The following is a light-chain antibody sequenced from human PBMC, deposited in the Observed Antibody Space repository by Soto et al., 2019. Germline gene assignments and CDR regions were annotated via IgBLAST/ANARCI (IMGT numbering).Light chain of an antibody. Sequence: QSALTQPASVSGSPGQSITISCTGSSXDVGGYNYVSWYQQHPGKAPKLMIFEVTDRPSGVSNRFSGSKSGNTASLTISGLQAEDEADYYCNSYTSSRTYVFGTGTKVTVL. CDR2: EVT. J-gene: IGLJ1*01. CDR1: SXDVGGYNY. V-gene: IGLV2-14*01. CDR3: NSYTSSRTYV.